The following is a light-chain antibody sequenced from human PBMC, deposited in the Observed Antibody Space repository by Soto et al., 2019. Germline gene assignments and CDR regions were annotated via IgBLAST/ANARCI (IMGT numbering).Light chain of an antibody. J-gene: IGKJ1*01. Sequence: EIVLTQSPGTLSLSPGERATLSCRASQSVTSQLAWYQQKPGQAPRLIIHGASSRATGIPDRISGSGYGTDFTLTISRLEPEDFAVYYCQQYGGSTRTFGQGTKVEIK. CDR2: GAS. CDR3: QQYGGSTRT. CDR1: QSVTSQ. V-gene: IGKV3-20*01.